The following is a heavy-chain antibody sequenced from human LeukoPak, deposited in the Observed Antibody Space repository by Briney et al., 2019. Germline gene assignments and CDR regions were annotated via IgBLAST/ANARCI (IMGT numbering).Heavy chain of an antibody. D-gene: IGHD3-10*02. V-gene: IGHV3-49*04. CDR2: IRSKALYGTS. J-gene: IGHJ4*02. Sequence: GGSLRLSCSGSGCRFRGYALSWVRQAPGRGLEWVGFIRSKALYGTSEYAASVEGRFSISRDDSNNIVYLQMNSLKTEDTAVYFCVRESVRDYYFDFWGQGTLVTVSS. CDR1: GCRFRGYA. CDR3: VRESVRDYYFDF.